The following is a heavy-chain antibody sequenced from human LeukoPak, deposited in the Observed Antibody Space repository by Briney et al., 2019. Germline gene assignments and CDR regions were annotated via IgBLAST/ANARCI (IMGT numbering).Heavy chain of an antibody. V-gene: IGHV3-21*04. D-gene: IGHD3-10*01. Sequence: KAGGSLRLSCAASGFTFSSYSMNWVRQAPGKGLEWVSSISSSSSYIYYADSVKGRFTISRDNAKNSLYLQMNSLRAEDTAVYYCAKKFGPYYYYYMDVWGKGTTVTISS. CDR2: ISSSSSYI. CDR3: AKKFGPYYYYYMDV. CDR1: GFTFSSYS. J-gene: IGHJ6*03.